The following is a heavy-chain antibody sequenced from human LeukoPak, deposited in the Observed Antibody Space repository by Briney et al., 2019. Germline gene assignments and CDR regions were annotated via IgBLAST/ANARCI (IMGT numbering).Heavy chain of an antibody. CDR2: IYYSGST. J-gene: IGHJ4*02. V-gene: IGHV4-59*01. D-gene: IGHD3-10*01. Sequence: PSETLSLTCTASGGSISSYYWSWIRQPPGKGLEWVGYIYYSGSTNYNPSLKSRVTISVDTSKNQFSLKLSSVTAADTAVYYCARSRVRMPWGVIWGIDYWGQGTLVTVSS. CDR1: GGSISSYY. CDR3: ARSRVRMPWGVIWGIDY.